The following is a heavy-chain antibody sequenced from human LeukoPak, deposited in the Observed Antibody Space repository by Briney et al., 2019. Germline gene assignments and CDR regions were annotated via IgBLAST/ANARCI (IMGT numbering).Heavy chain of an antibody. CDR1: GLIFDDYT. CDR2: ISRNGAVT. V-gene: IGHV3-43*01. Sequence: PGGSLRLSCAASGLIFDDYTMHWVRQAPGKGLEWVSLISRNGAVTKYADSVKGRFTISRDNSKNSLYLQMNSLRTEDTALYYCAKDSLWYSSSWYGSGHYYYYYYMDVWGKGTTVTVSS. CDR3: AKDSLWYSSSWYGSGHYYYYYYMDV. D-gene: IGHD6-13*01. J-gene: IGHJ6*03.